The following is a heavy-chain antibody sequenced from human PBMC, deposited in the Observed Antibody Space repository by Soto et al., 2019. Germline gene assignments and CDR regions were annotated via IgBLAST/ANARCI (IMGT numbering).Heavy chain of an antibody. CDR3: ARSPEDIRGVYFDY. CDR1: GYTFTGYY. D-gene: IGHD3-10*01. CDR2: INPNSGGT. V-gene: IGHV1-2*04. Sequence: ASVKVSCKASGYTFTGYYMHWVRQAPGQGLEWMGWINPNSGGTNYAQKFQGWVTMTRDTSISTAYMELSRLRSDDTAVYYCARSPEDIRGVYFDYWGQGTLVTVSS. J-gene: IGHJ4*02.